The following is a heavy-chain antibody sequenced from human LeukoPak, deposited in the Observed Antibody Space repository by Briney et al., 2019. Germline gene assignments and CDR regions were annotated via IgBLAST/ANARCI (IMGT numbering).Heavy chain of an antibody. V-gene: IGHV1-18*01. CDR1: GGTFSSYA. J-gene: IGHJ3*02. Sequence: GASVKVSCKASGGTFSSYAISWVRQAPGQGLEWMGWISAYNGNTNYAQKLRGRVTMTTDTSTSTAYMELRSLRSDDTAVYYCARDSSVPAANAAFDIWGQGTMVTVSS. CDR3: ARDSSVPAANAAFDI. CDR2: ISAYNGNT. D-gene: IGHD2-2*01.